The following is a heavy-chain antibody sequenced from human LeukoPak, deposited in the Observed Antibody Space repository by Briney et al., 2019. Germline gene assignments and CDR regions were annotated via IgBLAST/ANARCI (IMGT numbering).Heavy chain of an antibody. CDR2: INPNSGNT. D-gene: IGHD3-10*01. Sequence: GASVKVSCKASGYIFTDYYMHWVRQAPGQELGWMGRINPNSGNTGYAQKFQGRVTMTRNTSISTAYMELSSLRSEDTAVYYCARDYYGSGDGGREGYFDYWGQGTLVTVSS. V-gene: IGHV1/OR15-1*04. CDR3: ARDYYGSGDGGREGYFDY. CDR1: GYIFTDYY. J-gene: IGHJ4*02.